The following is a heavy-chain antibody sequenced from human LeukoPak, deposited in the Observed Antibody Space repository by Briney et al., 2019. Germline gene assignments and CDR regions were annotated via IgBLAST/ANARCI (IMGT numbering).Heavy chain of an antibody. CDR1: GFTFSSYW. CDR2: IKQDGSEK. D-gene: IGHD5-24*01. V-gene: IGHV3-7*04. CDR3: ARETEMANLDY. J-gene: IGHJ4*02. Sequence: GGSLRLSCTASGFTFSSYWMNWVRQAPGKGLEWVANIKQDGSEKYYVGSVKGRFTISRDNAKKSLYLQMNSLRAEDTAVYYCARETEMANLDYWGQGTLVTVSS.